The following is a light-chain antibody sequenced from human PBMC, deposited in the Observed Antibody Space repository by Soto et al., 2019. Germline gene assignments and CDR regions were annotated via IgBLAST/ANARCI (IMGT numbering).Light chain of an antibody. CDR1: QTVSNNY. J-gene: IGKJ4*01. Sequence: EIVMTQSPATLSVSPGERATLSCRASQTVSNNYLAWYQQKPGQAPRVLIYGASSRAPGIPDRFSGSGSGTEFTLTISSLQSEDFAVYYCQHYNSRPLTFGGGTKVDIK. V-gene: IGKV3D-15*01. CDR3: QHYNSRPLT. CDR2: GAS.